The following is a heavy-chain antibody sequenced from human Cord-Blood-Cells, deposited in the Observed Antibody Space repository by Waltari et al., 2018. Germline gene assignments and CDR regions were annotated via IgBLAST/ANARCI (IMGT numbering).Heavy chain of an antibody. D-gene: IGHD3-22*01. V-gene: IGHV1-69*01. CDR2: IIPIFGTA. CDR1: GGTFSSYA. J-gene: IGHJ3*02. Sequence: QVQLVQSGAEVKKPGSSVKVSCKASGGTFSSYAISWVRQAPGQGLEWMGGIIPIFGTANYAQKFQGRVTITADESTSTAYMELSSLRSEDMAVYYCARDRNDSSGYYYDAFDIWGQGTMVTVSS. CDR3: ARDRNDSSGYYYDAFDI.